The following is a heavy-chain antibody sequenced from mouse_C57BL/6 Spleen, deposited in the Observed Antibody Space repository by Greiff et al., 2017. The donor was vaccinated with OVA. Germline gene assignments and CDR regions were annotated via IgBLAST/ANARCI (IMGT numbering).Heavy chain of an antibody. V-gene: IGHV1-69*01. CDR1: GYTFTSYW. Sequence: QVQLQQPGAELVMPGASVKLSCKASGYTFTSYWMHWVKQRPGQGLEWIGEIDPSDSYTNYNQKFKGKATLTVDKSSSTAYMQLSSLTSEDSAVYYCARSCEGRAWFADWGQGTLVTVAA. J-gene: IGHJ3*01. CDR3: ARSCEGRAWFAD. CDR2: IDPSDSYT.